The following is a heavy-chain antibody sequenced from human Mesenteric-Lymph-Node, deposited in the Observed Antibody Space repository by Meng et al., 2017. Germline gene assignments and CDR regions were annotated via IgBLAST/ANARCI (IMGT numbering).Heavy chain of an antibody. Sequence: QGQLVRLGGGGVQPGRSLGLSCAASGFTFSSYAMHWVRQAPGKGLEWVALISYDGDKKYYADSVKGRFTISRDNSKNTLYLQMNSLRGEDTAVYYCARDSDVLMATPDYWGQGTLVTVSS. CDR3: ARDSDVLMATPDY. D-gene: IGHD2-8*01. J-gene: IGHJ4*02. V-gene: IGHV3-30*01. CDR1: GFTFSSYA. CDR2: ISYDGDKK.